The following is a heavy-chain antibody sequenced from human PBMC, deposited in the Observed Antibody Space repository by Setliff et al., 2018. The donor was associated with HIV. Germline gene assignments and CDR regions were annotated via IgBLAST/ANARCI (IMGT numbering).Heavy chain of an antibody. Sequence: GASVKVSCKTSGYMFIAYGMSWVRRAPGQGLEWMAWINSATGGTNYAQNFQGWVTVTRDTSINTVYMELSSLKSDDTAVYYCARDRPGDGGNYQIDYWGQGTLVTVSS. CDR2: INSATGGT. CDR1: GYMFIAYG. CDR3: ARDRPGDGGNYQIDY. V-gene: IGHV1-2*04. D-gene: IGHD4-4*01. J-gene: IGHJ4*02.